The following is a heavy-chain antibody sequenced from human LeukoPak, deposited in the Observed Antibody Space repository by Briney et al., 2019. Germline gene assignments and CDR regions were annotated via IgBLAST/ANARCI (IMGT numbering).Heavy chain of an antibody. CDR1: GGSFSGYY. V-gene: IGHV4-34*01. Sequence: SETLSLTCAVYGGSFSGYYWSWTRQPPGKGLEWIGEINHSGSTNYNPSLKSRVTISVDTSKNQFSLKLSSVTAADTAVYYCARGPTVTPTGYYYYYYMDVWGKGTTVTVSS. J-gene: IGHJ6*03. D-gene: IGHD4-17*01. CDR2: INHSGST. CDR3: ARGPTVTPTGYYYYYYMDV.